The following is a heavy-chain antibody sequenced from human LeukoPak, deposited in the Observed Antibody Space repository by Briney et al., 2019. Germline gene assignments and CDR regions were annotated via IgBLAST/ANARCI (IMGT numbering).Heavy chain of an antibody. CDR3: ARSRAKGGSSWYFGY. CDR1: GYSISSGYY. D-gene: IGHD6-13*01. V-gene: IGHV4-38-2*02. Sequence: SETLSLTCTVSGYSISSGYYWGWIRQPSGKGLEWIGSIYHSGSTYYNPPLKSRVTISVDTSKNQFSLKLSSVTAADTAVYYCARSRAKGGSSWYFGYWGQGTLVTVSS. CDR2: IYHSGST. J-gene: IGHJ4*02.